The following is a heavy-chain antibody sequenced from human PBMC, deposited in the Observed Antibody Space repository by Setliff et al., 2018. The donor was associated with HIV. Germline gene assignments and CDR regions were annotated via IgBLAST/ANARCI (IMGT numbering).Heavy chain of an antibody. V-gene: IGHV4-4*07. CDR1: GGSVTSYY. CDR3: ARDLAHSTFDF. CDR2: ISISGDT. D-gene: IGHD1-26*01. Sequence: SETLSLTCNVSGGSVTSYYWSWIRQPAGKRLEWIGRISISGDTNYNPSLKSRATMSIQTSRSQFSLTLRSVTAADTATYYCARDLAHSTFDFWGQGALVTVSS. J-gene: IGHJ4*02.